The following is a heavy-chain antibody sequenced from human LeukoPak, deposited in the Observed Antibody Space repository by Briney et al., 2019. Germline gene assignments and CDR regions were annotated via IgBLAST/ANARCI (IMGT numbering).Heavy chain of an antibody. CDR1: GGTFSSYA. CDR2: IIPILGIA. Sequence: GASVKVSCKASGGTFSSYAISWVRQAPGQGLEWMGRIIPILGIANYAQKFQGRVTITADKSTSTAYMELSSLRSEDTAVYYCARGPTSSSWTHLFRFDPWGQGTLVTVSS. J-gene: IGHJ5*02. V-gene: IGHV1-69*04. CDR3: ARGPTSSSWTHLFRFDP. D-gene: IGHD6-13*01.